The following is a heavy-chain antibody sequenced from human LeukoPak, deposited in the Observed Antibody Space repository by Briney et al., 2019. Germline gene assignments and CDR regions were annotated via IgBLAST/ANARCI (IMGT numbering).Heavy chain of an antibody. CDR3: AKDSTSDYYYYGMDV. CDR1: GFTFSSYG. CDR2: ISYDGSNK. D-gene: IGHD2-2*01. Sequence: GGSLRLSCAAPGFTFSSYGMHWVRQAPGKGLEWVAVISYDGSNKYYADSVKGRFTISRDNSKNTLYLQMNSLRAEDTAVYYCAKDSTSDYYYYGMDVWGQGTTVTVSS. J-gene: IGHJ6*02. V-gene: IGHV3-30*18.